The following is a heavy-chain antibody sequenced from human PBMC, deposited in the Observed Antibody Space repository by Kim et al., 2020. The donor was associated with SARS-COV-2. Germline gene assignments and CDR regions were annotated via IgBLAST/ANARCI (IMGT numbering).Heavy chain of an antibody. Sequence: AQKFQGRVTMTEDTSTDTAYMELSSLRSGDAAVYYCATGPVAGTVLWFDPWGQGTLVTVSS. J-gene: IGHJ5*02. D-gene: IGHD6-19*01. CDR3: ATGPVAGTVLWFDP. V-gene: IGHV1-24*01.